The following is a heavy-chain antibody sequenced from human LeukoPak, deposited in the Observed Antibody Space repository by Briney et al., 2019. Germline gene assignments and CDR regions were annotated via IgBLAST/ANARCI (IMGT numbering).Heavy chain of an antibody. Sequence: SETQTLPCAVYGGSFSGYYGSWIRQPPGKGLEWIGEINHSGSTNYNPSLKSRVTISVDTSKNKFSLKLSSVTAADTAVYYCARGKYDFWSGYLRFQHCGEGTLVTVSS. D-gene: IGHD3-3*01. CDR3: ARGKYDFWSGYLRFQH. J-gene: IGHJ1*01. CDR1: GGSFSGYY. CDR2: INHSGST. V-gene: IGHV4-34*01.